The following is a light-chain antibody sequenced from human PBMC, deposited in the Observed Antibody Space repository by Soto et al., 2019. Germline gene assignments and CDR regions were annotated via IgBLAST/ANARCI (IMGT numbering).Light chain of an antibody. J-gene: IGLJ1*01. CDR2: EGT. CDR1: SSDVGSYQL. CDR3: CSYAGSSTFV. Sequence: QSVLTQAASVSGSPGQSITISCTGTSSDVGSYQLVSWYQHHPGKAPKLMIYEGTKRPSGVSNRFSGSKSGNTASLTISGLQAEDEADYYCCSYAGSSTFVFGTGTKVTVL. V-gene: IGLV2-23*01.